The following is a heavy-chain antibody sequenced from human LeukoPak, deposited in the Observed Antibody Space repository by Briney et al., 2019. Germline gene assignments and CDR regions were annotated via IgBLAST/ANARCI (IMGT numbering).Heavy chain of an antibody. CDR1: GFTVSSNY. CDR2: LYSGGNT. V-gene: IGHV3-53*01. CDR3: AREGASSSFGY. J-gene: IGHJ4*02. Sequence: HPGGSLRLSCVVSGFTVSSNYMSWVRQAPGKGLEWVSVLYSGGNTYHAVSVKGRFTISRDNSKNTLYLQMNSLRAEDTAVYYCAREGASSSFGYWGQGTLVTVSS. D-gene: IGHD6-13*01.